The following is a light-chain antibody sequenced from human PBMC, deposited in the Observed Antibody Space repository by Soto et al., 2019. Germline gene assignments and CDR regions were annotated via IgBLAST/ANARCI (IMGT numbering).Light chain of an antibody. CDR1: SSNIGSNT. V-gene: IGLV1-44*01. J-gene: IGLJ1*01. CDR2: SNT. CDR3: AAWDDSLDGYV. Sequence: QSVLTQPPSASGTPGQRVTISCSGSSSNIGSNTVSWYQQLPGTAPKLLIYSNTQRPSGVPDRFSGSKSGTSASLAISGFQSEDEADYYCAAWDDSLDGYVFGTGTKLTVL.